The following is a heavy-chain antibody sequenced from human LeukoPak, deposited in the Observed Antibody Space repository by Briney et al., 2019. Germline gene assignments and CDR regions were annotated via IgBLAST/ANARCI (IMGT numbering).Heavy chain of an antibody. D-gene: IGHD3-22*01. J-gene: IGHJ3*02. CDR1: GYTFTGYY. CDR2: INPSGGST. V-gene: IGHV1-46*01. CDR3: ARDDSSGFPVI. Sequence: ASVKVSCKASGYTFTGYYMHWVRQAPGQGLEWMGIINPSGGSTSYAQKFQGRVTMTRDMSTSTVYMELSSLRSEDTAVYYCARDDSSGFPVIWGQGTMVTVSS.